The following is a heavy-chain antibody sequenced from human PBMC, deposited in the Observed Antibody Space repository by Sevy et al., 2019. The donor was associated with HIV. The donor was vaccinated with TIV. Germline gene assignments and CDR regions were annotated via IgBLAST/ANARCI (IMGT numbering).Heavy chain of an antibody. CDR1: GFTFSSYG. D-gene: IGHD3-3*01. CDR2: ISYDGSNK. V-gene: IGHV3-30*18. CDR3: AKASGGYYDFWSGYFTDGNWFDP. Sequence: GGSLRLSCAASGFTFSSYGMHWVRQAPGKGLEWVAVISYDGSNKYYADSVKGRFTISRDNSKNTLYLQMNSLRAEDTAVYYCAKASGGYYDFWSGYFTDGNWFDPWGQGTLVTVSS. J-gene: IGHJ5*02.